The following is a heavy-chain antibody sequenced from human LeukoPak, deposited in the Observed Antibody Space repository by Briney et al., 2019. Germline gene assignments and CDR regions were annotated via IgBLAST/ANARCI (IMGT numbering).Heavy chain of an antibody. CDR2: IYSGGST. Sequence: QPGGSLRLSCAASGFTVSSNYMSWVRQAPGKGLEWVSVIYSGGSTYYADSVKGRFTISRDNSKNTLYLQMNSLRAEDTASYYCAKHRENYGDSCLDDYWGQGTLVTVSS. V-gene: IGHV3-53*01. D-gene: IGHD4-17*01. J-gene: IGHJ4*02. CDR1: GFTVSSNY. CDR3: AKHRENYGDSCLDDY.